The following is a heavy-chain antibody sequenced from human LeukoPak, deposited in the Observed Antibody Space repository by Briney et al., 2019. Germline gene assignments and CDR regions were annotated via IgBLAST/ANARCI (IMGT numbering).Heavy chain of an antibody. CDR3: AREGLSRQLDIFDI. D-gene: IGHD6-6*01. V-gene: IGHV4-61*02. Sequence: SETLSLTCTVSVDSISSVYYYCSWIRQSAGKGLEWIGRIYTSGSANYNPSLKSRVTISVATSKNQFSLNLASVAAADTAVYYCAREGLSRQLDIFDIWGQGPLVSVSS. CDR1: VDSISSVYYY. CDR2: IYTSGSA. J-gene: IGHJ4*02.